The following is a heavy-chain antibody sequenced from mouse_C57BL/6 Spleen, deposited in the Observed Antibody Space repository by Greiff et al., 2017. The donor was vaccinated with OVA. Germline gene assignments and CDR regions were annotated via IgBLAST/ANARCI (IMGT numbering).Heavy chain of an antibody. CDR3: AREGEAWFAY. J-gene: IGHJ3*01. Sequence: EVQGVESGGGLVKPGGSLKLSCAASGFTFSSYAMSWVRQTPEKRLEWVATISDGGSYTYYPDNVKGRFTISRDNAKNNLYLQMSHLKSEDTAMYYCAREGEAWFAYWGQGTLVTVSA. CDR2: ISDGGSYT. D-gene: IGHD2-13*01. V-gene: IGHV5-4*01. CDR1: GFTFSSYA.